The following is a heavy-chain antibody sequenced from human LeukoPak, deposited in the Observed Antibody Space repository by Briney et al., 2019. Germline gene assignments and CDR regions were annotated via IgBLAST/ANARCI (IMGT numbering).Heavy chain of an antibody. V-gene: IGHV4-34*01. J-gene: IGHJ4*02. CDR2: INHSGST. CDR3: ANSFGPVIAAAGTGAD. Sequence: SETLSLTCAVYGGSFSGYYWSWIRQPPGKGLEWIGEINHSGSTNYNPSLKSRVTISVDTSKNQFSLKLSSVTAADTAVYYCANSFGPVIAAAGTGADWGQGTLVTVSS. D-gene: IGHD6-13*01. CDR1: GGSFSGYY.